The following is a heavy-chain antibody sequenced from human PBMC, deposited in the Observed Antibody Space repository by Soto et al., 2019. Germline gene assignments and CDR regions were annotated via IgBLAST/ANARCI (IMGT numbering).Heavy chain of an antibody. Sequence: GGSLRLSCAASGFTFSSYAVSWVRQAPGKGLEWVSAISGSGGSTYYADSVKGRFTISRDNSKNTLYLQMNSLRAEDTAVYYCAKSKAGYSSGWYWYYFDYWGQGTLVTVSS. CDR2: ISGSGGST. J-gene: IGHJ4*02. V-gene: IGHV3-23*01. CDR1: GFTFSSYA. D-gene: IGHD6-19*01. CDR3: AKSKAGYSSGWYWYYFDY.